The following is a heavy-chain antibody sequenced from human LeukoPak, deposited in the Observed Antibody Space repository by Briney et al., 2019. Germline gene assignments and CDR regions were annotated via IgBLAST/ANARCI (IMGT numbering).Heavy chain of an antibody. CDR2: ISYDGSNK. CDR3: ANDPSYGSGYYYGMDV. V-gene: IGHV3-30*18. D-gene: IGHD3-10*01. CDR1: GFTFSSYG. J-gene: IGHJ6*02. Sequence: GRSLRLSCAASGFTFSSYGMHWVRQAPGKGLEWVAVISYDGSNKYYADSVKGRFTISRDNSKNTLYLQMNSLRAEDTAVYYCANDPSYGSGYYYGMDVWGQGTTVTVSS.